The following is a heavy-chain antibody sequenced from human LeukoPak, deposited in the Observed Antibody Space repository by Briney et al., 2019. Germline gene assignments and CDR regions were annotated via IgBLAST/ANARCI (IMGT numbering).Heavy chain of an antibody. J-gene: IGHJ6*02. CDR1: GYTLTELS. V-gene: IGHV1-24*01. D-gene: IGHD4-11*01. CDR2: FDPEDGET. Sequence: ASVTVSFKVSGYTLTELSMHWVRQAPGKGLEGVGGFDPEDGETIYAQKFQGRVTMTEDTSTDTAYMELSSLRSEDTAVYYCATANFFRYSNVLPYYYYGMDVWGQGTTVTVSS. CDR3: ATANFFRYSNVLPYYYYGMDV.